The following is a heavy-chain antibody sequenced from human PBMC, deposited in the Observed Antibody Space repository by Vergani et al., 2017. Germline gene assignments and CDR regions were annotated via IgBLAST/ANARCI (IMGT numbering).Heavy chain of an antibody. CDR1: GFTFSSYS. CDR2: ISSSSSTI. Sequence: EVQLVESGGGLVQPGGSLRLSCAASGFTFSSYSMNWVRQAPGKGLEWVSYISSSSSTIYYADSVKGRFTISRDNAKNSLYLQMNSLRAEDTAVYYCARERDSYGNDYWGQGTLVTVSS. J-gene: IGHJ4*02. V-gene: IGHV3-48*04. D-gene: IGHD5-18*01. CDR3: ARERDSYGNDY.